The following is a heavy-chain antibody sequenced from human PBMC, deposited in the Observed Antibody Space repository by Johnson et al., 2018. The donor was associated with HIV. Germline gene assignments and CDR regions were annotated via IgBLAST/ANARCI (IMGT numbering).Heavy chain of an antibody. CDR1: GFTFNNYA. D-gene: IGHD7-27*01. Sequence: MLLVESGGGVDQPGRSLRLSCAASGFTFNNYAINWVRQAPGKGLEWVSGINNSGGRTYYPGSVKGRFTISRENAKNSLYLQMNSLRAGDTAVYYCARGGVTGEDHAFEIWGQGTMVTVSS. CDR2: INNSGGRT. J-gene: IGHJ3*02. CDR3: ARGGVTGEDHAFEI. V-gene: IGHV3-13*01.